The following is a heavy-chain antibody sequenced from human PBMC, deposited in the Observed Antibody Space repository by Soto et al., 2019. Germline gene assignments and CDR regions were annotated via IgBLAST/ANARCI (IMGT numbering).Heavy chain of an antibody. V-gene: IGHV4-31*03. CDR3: ASGQASYDSSGHGAFDI. CDR2: IYYSGST. D-gene: IGHD3-22*01. Sequence: PSETLSLTCTVSGGSISSGGYYWSWLRQHPGKGLEWIGYIYYSGSTYYNPSLKSRVTISVDTSKNQFSLKLSSVTAADTAVYYCASGQASYDSSGHGAFDIWGQGTMVTVSS. CDR1: GGSISSGGYY. J-gene: IGHJ3*02.